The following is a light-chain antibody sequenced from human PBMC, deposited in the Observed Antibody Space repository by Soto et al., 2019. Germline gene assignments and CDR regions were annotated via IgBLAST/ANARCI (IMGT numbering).Light chain of an antibody. V-gene: IGKV1-5*01. Sequence: DIRMTHSPSTLSAALLYTFTINFRASQYIGRWLAWYHQAPGKAPKALIYDASSLETGVPSRFRGSGSGTDFTLTISSLQPEDFATYYCQHASSFPLTFGGGTKVDI. J-gene: IGKJ4*01. CDR1: QYIGRW. CDR3: QHASSFPLT. CDR2: DAS.